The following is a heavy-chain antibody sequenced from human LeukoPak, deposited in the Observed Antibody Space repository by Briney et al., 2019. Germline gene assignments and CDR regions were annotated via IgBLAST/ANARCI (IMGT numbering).Heavy chain of an antibody. J-gene: IGHJ4*02. CDR2: ISSSGLTI. CDR1: GFTFSSYE. V-gene: IGHV3-48*03. Sequence: PGGSLRLSCAASGFTFSSYEMNWVSQAPGKGLEWVSYISSSGLTIDYADSVKGRFTISRDNAKNSLYLQMNSLRAEDTAVYYCARDPSLDYWGQGTLVTVSS. CDR3: ARDPSLDY.